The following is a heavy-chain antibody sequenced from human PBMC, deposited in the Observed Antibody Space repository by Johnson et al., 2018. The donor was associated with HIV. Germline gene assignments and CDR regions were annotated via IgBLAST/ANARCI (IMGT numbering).Heavy chain of an antibody. CDR3: ARGCRAVAGPDAFDI. CDR2: IRYDGSNE. D-gene: IGHD6-19*01. V-gene: IGHV3-30*02. CDR1: GFTFSSYG. J-gene: IGHJ3*02. Sequence: QVQLVESGGGVVRPGGSLRLSCAASGFTFSSYGMHWVRQAPGKGLAWVTFIRYDGSNEYYVDSVKGRFTISRDNAKKSLFLQMNSLRVEYTAVYYCARGCRAVAGPDAFDIWGQGTMVTVSS.